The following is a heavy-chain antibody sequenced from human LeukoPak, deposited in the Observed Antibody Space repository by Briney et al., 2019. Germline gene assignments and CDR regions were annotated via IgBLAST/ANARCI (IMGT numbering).Heavy chain of an antibody. Sequence: PSETLSLTCTVSGGSISSYYWSWIRQPPGKGLEWIGYIYYSGSTNCNPSLKSRVTISVDTSKNQFSLKLSSVTAADTAVYYCARGYCSGGSCPWGQGTLVTVSS. CDR3: ARGYCSGGSCP. J-gene: IGHJ5*02. D-gene: IGHD2-15*01. V-gene: IGHV4-59*01. CDR1: GGSISSYY. CDR2: IYYSGST.